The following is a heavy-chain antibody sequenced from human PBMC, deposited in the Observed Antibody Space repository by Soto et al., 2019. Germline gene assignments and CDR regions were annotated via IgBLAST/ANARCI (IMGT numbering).Heavy chain of an antibody. D-gene: IGHD1-26*01. Sequence: HSETLSLTCTVSGGSITSYYWSWIRQPPGKGLEWIGYVFHSGITGYNPSLKSRVTISVDASKNLFSLKLISVTAADTAVYYCARDQNGSPYFDYWGQGTLVTVSS. CDR1: GGSITSYY. CDR2: VFHSGIT. CDR3: ARDQNGSPYFDY. J-gene: IGHJ4*02. V-gene: IGHV4-59*01.